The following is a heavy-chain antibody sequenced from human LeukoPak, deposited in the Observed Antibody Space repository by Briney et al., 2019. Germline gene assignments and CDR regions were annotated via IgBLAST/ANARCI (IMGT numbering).Heavy chain of an antibody. CDR3: ARGYPRPWGATGWFDP. D-gene: IGHD1-26*01. CDR1: GGSFSGYY. V-gene: IGHV4-34*01. CDR2: INHSGST. J-gene: IGHJ5*02. Sequence: SETLSLTCAVYGGSFSGYYWSWIRQPPGKGLEWIGEINHSGSTNYNPSLKSRVTISVDTSKNQFSLKLSSVTAADTAVYYCARGYPRPWGATGWFDPWGQGTLVTVSS.